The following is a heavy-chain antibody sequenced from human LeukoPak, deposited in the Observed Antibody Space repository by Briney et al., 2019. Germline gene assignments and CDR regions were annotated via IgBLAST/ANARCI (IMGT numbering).Heavy chain of an antibody. Sequence: PSETLSLTRSVSGASINSHYWTWIRQPAGKGLEWIGRIYISGSTNYSPSLKSRVTMSVDTSKNQFSLNLISVTAADTAVYYCASGGALIATLAYSGQGILVTVSS. CDR3: ASGGALIATLAY. J-gene: IGHJ4*02. CDR1: GASINSHY. V-gene: IGHV4-4*07. CDR2: IYISGST. D-gene: IGHD2-21*01.